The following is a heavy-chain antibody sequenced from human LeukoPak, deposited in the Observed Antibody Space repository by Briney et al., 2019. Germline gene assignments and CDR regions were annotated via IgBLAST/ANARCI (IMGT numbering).Heavy chain of an antibody. J-gene: IGHJ4*02. V-gene: IGHV3-23*01. D-gene: IGHD6-13*01. CDR1: GFTFSSYA. Sequence: GGSLRLSCAASGFTFSSYAMSWVRQAPGKGLEGVSAISGSGGSTYYADSVKGRLTISRDNSKNTLYLQMNSLRAEDTAVYYCAKDSRFGLAAAGKSDYWGQGTLVTVSS. CDR3: AKDSRFGLAAAGKSDY. CDR2: ISGSGGST.